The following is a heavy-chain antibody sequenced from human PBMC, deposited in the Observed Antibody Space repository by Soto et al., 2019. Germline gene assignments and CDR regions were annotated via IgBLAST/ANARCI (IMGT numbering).Heavy chain of an antibody. J-gene: IGHJ4*02. CDR2: IYFTGST. V-gene: IGHV4-59*01. CDR1: GGSINSFY. CDR3: ARHMAAGGTGNFDS. D-gene: IGHD6-13*01. Sequence: SETLSLTCTVSGGSINSFYWSWIRQPPGKGLEWIGYIYFTGSTNYNPSLTSRVTISVDSSKTQFSLRLTSVSAADTAVYFCARHMAAGGTGNFDSWGQGTLVTVSS.